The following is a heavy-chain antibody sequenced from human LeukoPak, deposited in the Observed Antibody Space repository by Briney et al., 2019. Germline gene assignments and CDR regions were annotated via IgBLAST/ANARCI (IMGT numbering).Heavy chain of an antibody. CDR2: IYYSGST. Sequence: SETLSLTCTVSGGSISSGGYYWSWIRQHPGKGLEWIGYIYYSGSTYYNPSLKSRVTISVDTSKNQFSLKLSSVTAADTAVYYCARAPNALRYFDWLLAVHFDCWGQGTLVTVSS. CDR1: GGSISSGGYY. J-gene: IGHJ4*02. D-gene: IGHD3-9*01. V-gene: IGHV4-31*03. CDR3: ARAPNALRYFDWLLAVHFDC.